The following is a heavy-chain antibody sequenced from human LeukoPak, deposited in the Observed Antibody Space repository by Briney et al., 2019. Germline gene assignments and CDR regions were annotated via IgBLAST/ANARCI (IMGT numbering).Heavy chain of an antibody. V-gene: IGHV3-21*01. CDR2: ISSSSSYI. CDR3: ARYDYGDLGRFDY. J-gene: IGHJ4*02. Sequence: GGSLRLSCAASGFTFSSYSTNWVRQAPGKGLEWVSSISSSSSYIYYADSVKGRFTISRDNAKNSLYLQMNSLRAEDTAVYYCARYDYGDLGRFDYWGQGTLVTVSS. CDR1: GFTFSSYS. D-gene: IGHD4-17*01.